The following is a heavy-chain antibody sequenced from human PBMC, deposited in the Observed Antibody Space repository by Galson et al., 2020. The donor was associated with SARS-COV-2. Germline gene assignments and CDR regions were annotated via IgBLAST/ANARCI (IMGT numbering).Heavy chain of an antibody. J-gene: IGHJ4*02. V-gene: IGHV3-74*01. CDR3: GRDRMVGSCFDY. CDR1: GFSLTNHW. Sequence: TGGSLRLSCAASGFSLTNHWIHWVRLAPGKGLVWVARIKNDGSSTVYADSVRGRFTISRDSAKNTVFLQMNSLRAEDSAVYYCGRDRMVGSCFDYWGQGTLVTVSS. D-gene: IGHD1-26*01. CDR2: IKNDGSST.